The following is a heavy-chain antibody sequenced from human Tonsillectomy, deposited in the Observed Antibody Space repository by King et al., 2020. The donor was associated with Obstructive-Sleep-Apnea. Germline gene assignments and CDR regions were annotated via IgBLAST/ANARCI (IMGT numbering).Heavy chain of an antibody. CDR1: GLTFGDDA. V-gene: IGHV3-49*03. Sequence: VQLVESGGGLVQPGRSLRLSCTASGLTFGDDAMSWFRQAPGKGLEWLGFIRRKAYGGTTEQAASFRGRITISRDDSKSVVYLQMKSLKTADTAVYYCSRLVAVAGVIGKGWFDPWGQGTLVTVSS. J-gene: IGHJ5*02. CDR3: SRLVAVAGVIGKGWFDP. CDR2: IRRKAYGGTT. D-gene: IGHD6-19*01.